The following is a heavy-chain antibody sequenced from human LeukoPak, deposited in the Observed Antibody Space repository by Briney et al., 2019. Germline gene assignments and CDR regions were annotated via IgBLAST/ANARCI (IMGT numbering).Heavy chain of an antibody. Sequence: GASVKVSCKASGYTFTSYDINWVRQATGQGLEWMGWMNPKSANTGNAQKFQGRVTMTRNTPISTAYMEPSSLRSEDTAVYYCASTIPYYDSSGRKTQVAFDIWGQGTMVTVSS. CDR1: GYTFTSYD. D-gene: IGHD3-22*01. J-gene: IGHJ3*02. CDR3: ASTIPYYDSSGRKTQVAFDI. CDR2: MNPKSANT. V-gene: IGHV1-8*01.